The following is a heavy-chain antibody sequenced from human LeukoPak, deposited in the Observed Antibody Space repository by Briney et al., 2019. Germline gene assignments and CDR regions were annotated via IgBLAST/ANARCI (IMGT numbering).Heavy chain of an antibody. J-gene: IGHJ6*02. V-gene: IGHV3-20*04. Sequence: GGSLRLSCAASGFTFDDYAMSWVRQAPGKGLEWVSGIYWNGASTGYADSVKGRFTISRDNAKNSLYLQMNSLSAEDTALYYCARRRGFYGMDVWGQGTTATVSS. D-gene: IGHD3-10*01. CDR2: IYWNGAST. CDR1: GFTFDDYA. CDR3: ARRRGFYGMDV.